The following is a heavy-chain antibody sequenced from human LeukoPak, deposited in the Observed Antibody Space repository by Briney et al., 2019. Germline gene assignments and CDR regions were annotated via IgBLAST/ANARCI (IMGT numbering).Heavy chain of an antibody. CDR1: GGSIRSTDHY. J-gene: IGHJ4*02. CDR3: ARYAVEYRGTFFDY. V-gene: IGHV4-39*01. Sequence: PSGTLSLTCTVSGGSIRSTDHYWGWIRQPPGKGLEWIGSIYYGGGTYYNPSLKSRATISVDTSKNQFSLKLSSVTAADTAVYYCARYAVEYRGTFFDYWGQGTLVTVSS. D-gene: IGHD1-26*01. CDR2: IYYGGGT.